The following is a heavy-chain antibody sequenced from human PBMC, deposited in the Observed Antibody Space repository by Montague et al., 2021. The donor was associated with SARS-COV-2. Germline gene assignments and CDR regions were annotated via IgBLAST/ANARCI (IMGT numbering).Heavy chain of an antibody. D-gene: IGHD6-19*01. CDR2: IYYSGST. CDR3: ATTGGPTTVAGPFDY. V-gene: IGHV4-39*01. CDR1: GGSISSGGYY. Sequence: SETLSLTCTVSGGSISSGGYYWDWIRQPPGMGLEWIGTIYYSGSTDYNPSLKSRVTISVDTSRNQFSLKVSSVTAADTAVYYCATTGGPTTVAGPFDYWGRGTPVTVPS. J-gene: IGHJ4*02.